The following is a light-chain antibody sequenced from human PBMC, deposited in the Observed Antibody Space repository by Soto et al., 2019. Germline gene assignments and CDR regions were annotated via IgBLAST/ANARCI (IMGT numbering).Light chain of an antibody. Sequence: IQMTQSASSLSASVGDRVTITCRASQSISSYLNWYQQKQGKAPKLLIYAASSLQSGVPSRFSGSVYGTDFNLTISSLQTEEFATYYCQQSYSTPWTFGQGTKVDIK. V-gene: IGKV1-39*01. CDR1: QSISSY. CDR3: QQSYSTPWT. CDR2: AAS. J-gene: IGKJ1*01.